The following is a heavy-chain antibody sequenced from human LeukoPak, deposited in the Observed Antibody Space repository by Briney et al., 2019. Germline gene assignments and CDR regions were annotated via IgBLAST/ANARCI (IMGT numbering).Heavy chain of an antibody. J-gene: IGHJ4*02. CDR2: IHSSGRT. Sequence: PSETLSLTCTVSGGSISSFYWTWIRQAPGKGLEWIGYIHSSGRTNYHPSLQDRVTMSVDRPKNQVSLKLTAVTAADTAVYYCARGQNSADYYDESGPTDLDSWGQGTLVSVSS. CDR3: ARGQNSADYYDESGPTDLDS. D-gene: IGHD3-16*01. V-gene: IGHV4-59*01. CDR1: GGSISSFY.